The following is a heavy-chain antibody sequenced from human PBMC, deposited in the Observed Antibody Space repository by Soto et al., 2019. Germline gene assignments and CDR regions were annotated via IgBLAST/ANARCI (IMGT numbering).Heavy chain of an antibody. CDR3: ARDPDYCSGGSCYSEAGYYGMDV. Sequence: SVKLSCKASGGTFSSYAISWVRQAPGQGLEWMGGIIPIFGTANYAQKFQGRVTITADESTSTAYMELSSLRSEDTAVYYCARDPDYCSGGSCYSEAGYYGMDVWGQGTTVTVSS. CDR2: IIPIFGTA. J-gene: IGHJ6*02. D-gene: IGHD2-15*01. V-gene: IGHV1-69*13. CDR1: GGTFSSYA.